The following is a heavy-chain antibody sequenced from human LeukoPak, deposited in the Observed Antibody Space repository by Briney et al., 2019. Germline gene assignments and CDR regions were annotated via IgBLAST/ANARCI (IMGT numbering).Heavy chain of an antibody. J-gene: IGHJ3*02. Sequence: PGGSLRLSCAASGFTFSSYWMSWVRQAPGKGLEWVANIKQDGSEKYYVDSVKGRFTISRDNAKNSLYLQMNSLRAEDTAVYYCAREAAAVQRQQSDAFDIWGQGTMVTVSS. CDR2: IKQDGSEK. D-gene: IGHD6-13*01. V-gene: IGHV3-7*01. CDR1: GFTFSSYW. CDR3: AREAAAVQRQQSDAFDI.